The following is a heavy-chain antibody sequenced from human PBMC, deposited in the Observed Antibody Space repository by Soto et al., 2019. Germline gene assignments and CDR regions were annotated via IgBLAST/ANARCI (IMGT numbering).Heavy chain of an antibody. CDR3: AKGQHCSSTSCHFYYYGMDV. V-gene: IGHV3-30*18. D-gene: IGHD2-2*01. CDR1: GFTFSTYG. J-gene: IGHJ6*02. Sequence: QVQLVESGGGVVQPGRSLRLSCAASGFTFSTYGMHWVRQAPGKGLEWVAVISYDGKSKYYAQSVKGRLTISRANSKDTRHLQVNSVRVEDTAVYYCAKGQHCSSTSCHFYYYGMDVWGQGTTVAVSS. CDR2: ISYDGKSK.